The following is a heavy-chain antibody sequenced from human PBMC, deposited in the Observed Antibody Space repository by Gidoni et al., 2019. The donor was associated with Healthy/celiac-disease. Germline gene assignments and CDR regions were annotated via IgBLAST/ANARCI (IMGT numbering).Heavy chain of an antibody. J-gene: IGHJ3*02. Sequence: QVQLVQSGAEVKKPGASVKVSCKASGYTFTSYAMHWVRQAPGQRLEWMGWINAGNGNTKYSQKFQGRVTITRDTSASTAYMELSSLRSEDTAVYYCARDCSSTSCYDGDAFDIWGQGTMVTVSS. V-gene: IGHV1-3*01. CDR1: GYTFTSYA. D-gene: IGHD2-2*01. CDR2: INAGNGNT. CDR3: ARDCSSTSCYDGDAFDI.